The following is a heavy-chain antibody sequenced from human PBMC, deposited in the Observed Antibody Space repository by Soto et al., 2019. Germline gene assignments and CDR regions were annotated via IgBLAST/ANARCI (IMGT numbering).Heavy chain of an antibody. CDR3: ARDHPHRYAVYYSDY. D-gene: IGHD3-16*01. V-gene: IGHV4-59*01. CDR1: GGSISNYY. J-gene: IGHJ4*02. CDR2: IYSSGST. Sequence: SETLSLTCTVSGGSISNYYWNWIRQSPGKGLEWIGYIYSSGSTHYNPSLQNRVTISIDTSKNQVSLKVNSVTAADTAVYYCARDHPHRYAVYYSDYSGQGTPVTLSS.